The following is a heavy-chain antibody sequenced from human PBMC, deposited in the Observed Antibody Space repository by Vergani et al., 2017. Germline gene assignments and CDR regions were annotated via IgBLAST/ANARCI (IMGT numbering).Heavy chain of an antibody. D-gene: IGHD1-26*01. CDR3: ARDGRYSGSYHLGAFDI. V-gene: IGHV1-69*12. CDR2: IIPIFGTA. CDR1: GGTFSSYA. J-gene: IGHJ3*02. Sequence: QVQLVQSGAEVKKPGSSVKVSCKASGGTFSSYAIIWVRQAPGQGLEWMGGIIPIFGTANYAQKFQGRVTITADESTSTAYMELSSLRSEDTAVYYCARDGRYSGSYHLGAFDIWGQGTMVTVSS.